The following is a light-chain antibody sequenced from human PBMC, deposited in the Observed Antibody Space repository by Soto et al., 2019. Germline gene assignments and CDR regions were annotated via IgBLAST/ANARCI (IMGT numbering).Light chain of an antibody. V-gene: IGKV1-17*03. CDR1: QGIRNY. CDR2: CVS. CDR3: QQYNSYST. Sequence: DILMTQSPSTLSASVGDRVTITCRASQGIRNYLAWWQQKPGKVPKRLIYCVSSLHSGVPSRFTGSGSETEFTLTISSLQSDDFAAYYCQQYNSYSTFGQGTKVDIK. J-gene: IGKJ1*01.